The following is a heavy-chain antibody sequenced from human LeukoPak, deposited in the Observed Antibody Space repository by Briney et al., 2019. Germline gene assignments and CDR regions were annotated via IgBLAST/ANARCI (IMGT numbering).Heavy chain of an antibody. J-gene: IGHJ4*02. CDR1: GFTFSSYW. CDR3: ARDYSGSYYSPEIDY. V-gene: IGHV3-7*01. D-gene: IGHD1-26*01. Sequence: GSLRPSCAASGFTFSSYWMSWVRQAPGKGLEWVANIKQDGSEKYYVDSVKGRFTISRDNAKNSLYLQMNSLRAEDTAVYYCARDYSGSYYSPEIDYWGQGTLVTVSS. CDR2: IKQDGSEK.